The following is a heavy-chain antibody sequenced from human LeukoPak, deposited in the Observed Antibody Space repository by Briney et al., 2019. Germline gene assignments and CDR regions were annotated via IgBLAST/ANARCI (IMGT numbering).Heavy chain of an antibody. Sequence: ASVKVSCKAPGYTFTSYGISWVRQAPGQGLEWMGWISAYNGNTNYAQKLQGRVTMTTDTSTSTAYMELRSLRSDDTAVYYCARDANPNYGENYYYYYMDVWGKGTTVTVSS. V-gene: IGHV1-18*01. D-gene: IGHD4-17*01. CDR3: ARDANPNYGENYYYYYMDV. J-gene: IGHJ6*03. CDR2: ISAYNGNT. CDR1: GYTFTSYG.